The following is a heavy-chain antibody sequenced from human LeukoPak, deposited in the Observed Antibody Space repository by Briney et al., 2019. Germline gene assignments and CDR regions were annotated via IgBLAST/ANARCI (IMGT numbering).Heavy chain of an antibody. Sequence: SQTLSLTCAISGDSVSSSSSAWSWIRQSPSRGLEWLGRTYYRSKWHNDYAESVKSRITINPATSKNEFSLQLNSVTPEDTAVYYCARNLRPDFDYWGQGTLVTVSS. CDR1: GDSVSSSSSA. CDR3: ARNLRPDFDY. CDR2: TYYRSKWHN. J-gene: IGHJ4*02. V-gene: IGHV6-1*01.